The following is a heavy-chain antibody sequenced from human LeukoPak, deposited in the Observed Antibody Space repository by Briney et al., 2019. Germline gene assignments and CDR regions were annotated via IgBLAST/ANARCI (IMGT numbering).Heavy chain of an antibody. CDR3: ARALSSGSSNWFDP. V-gene: IGHV1-2*02. J-gene: IGHJ5*02. D-gene: IGHD6-19*01. Sequence: GASVKVSCKASGYTFTGYYMHWVRQAPGQGLEWMGWINPNSGGTNYALKFQGRVTMTRDTSISTAYMELSRLRSDDTAVYYCARALSSGSSNWFDPWGQGTLVTVSS. CDR2: INPNSGGT. CDR1: GYTFTGYY.